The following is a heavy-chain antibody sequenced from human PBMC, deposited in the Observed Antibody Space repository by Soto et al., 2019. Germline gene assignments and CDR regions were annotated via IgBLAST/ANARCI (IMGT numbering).Heavy chain of an antibody. D-gene: IGHD6-13*01. J-gene: IGHJ4*02. Sequence: SETLSLTCAVYGGSFSGYYWSWIRQPPGKGLEWIGEINHSGSTNYNPSLKSRVTISVDTSKNQFSLKLSSVTAADTAVYYCARGSLFGYSSSWYDYWGQGTLVTVSS. CDR1: GGSFSGYY. CDR2: INHSGST. CDR3: ARGSLFGYSSSWYDY. V-gene: IGHV4-34*01.